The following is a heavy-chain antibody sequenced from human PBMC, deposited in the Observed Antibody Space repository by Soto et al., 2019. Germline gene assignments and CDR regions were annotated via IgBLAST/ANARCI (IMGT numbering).Heavy chain of an antibody. CDR3: ARPLCSSTRCGPYFFDS. CDR1: GYTFTSND. Sequence: QVQLVQSGAEVKKPGASVKVSCKASGYTFTSNDINWVRQAPGQGPEWMGWMNPDNGKTGFAQKFQGRTTITRNTSISTTYMELSSLGSDDTAVYFCARPLCSSTRCGPYFFDSWGQGSLVTVSS. CDR2: MNPDNGKT. V-gene: IGHV1-8*01. D-gene: IGHD2-2*01. J-gene: IGHJ4*02.